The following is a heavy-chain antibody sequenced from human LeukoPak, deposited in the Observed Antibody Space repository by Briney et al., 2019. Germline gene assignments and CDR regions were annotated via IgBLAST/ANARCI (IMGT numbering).Heavy chain of an antibody. CDR1: SGSISTSNYY. CDR3: ARDRKYYYHMDV. J-gene: IGHJ6*03. CDR2: IYHSGST. Sequence: PSETLSLTCTVSSGSISTSNYYWAWIRQPPGRGLEWIGTIYHSGSTYYNPSLKSRVSMSVDTSKNQFSLNLTSLTAADTAVYYCARDRKYYYHMDVWGKGTTVTVSS. D-gene: IGHD1-14*01. V-gene: IGHV4-39*07.